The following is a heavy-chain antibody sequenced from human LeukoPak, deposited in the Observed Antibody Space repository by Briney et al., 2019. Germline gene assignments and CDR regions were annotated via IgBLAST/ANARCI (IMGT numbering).Heavy chain of an antibody. Sequence: ANIKQDESEKYYVDSVKGRFSISRDNAKNSLYLQMNSLRAEDTAVYYCARALMVRGVEFDYWGQGTLVTVSS. V-gene: IGHV3-7*01. J-gene: IGHJ4*02. CDR2: IKQDESEK. D-gene: IGHD3-10*01. CDR3: ARALMVRGVEFDY.